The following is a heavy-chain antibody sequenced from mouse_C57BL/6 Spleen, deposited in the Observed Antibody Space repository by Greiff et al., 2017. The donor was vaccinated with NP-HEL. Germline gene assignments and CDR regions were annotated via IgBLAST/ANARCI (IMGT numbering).Heavy chain of an antibody. Sequence: QVQLQQSGAELVKPGASVKISCKASGYAFSSYWMNWVKQRPGKGLEWIGQIYPGDGDTNYNGKFKGKATLTADKSSSTADMQLSSLTSEDSAVYFCARRAYYDYDDYAMDYWGQGTSVTVSS. D-gene: IGHD2-4*01. CDR3: ARRAYYDYDDYAMDY. CDR1: GYAFSSYW. J-gene: IGHJ4*01. CDR2: IYPGDGDT. V-gene: IGHV1-80*01.